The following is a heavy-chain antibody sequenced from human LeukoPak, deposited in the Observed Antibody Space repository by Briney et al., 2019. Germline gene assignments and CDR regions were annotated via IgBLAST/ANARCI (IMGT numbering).Heavy chain of an antibody. V-gene: IGHV1-8*02. D-gene: IGHD6-25*01. CDR3: VTAAKRAFDF. Sequence: GSVTVSCKASGYTFNGYDINWVRQASGQGLEWMGRLNPHNGHTGYAQKFQGRLTLTRNTSMSTGYMELNNLNFEGTAVYYCVTAAKRAFDFWGQGTLVTVSS. CDR1: GYTFNGYD. CDR2: LNPHNGHT. J-gene: IGHJ4*02.